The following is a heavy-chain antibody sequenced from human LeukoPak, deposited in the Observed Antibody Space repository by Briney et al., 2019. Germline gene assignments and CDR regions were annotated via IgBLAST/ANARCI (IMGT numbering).Heavy chain of an antibody. CDR2: IYSGGDT. CDR3: ARDRYSTIFGG. J-gene: IGHJ4*02. V-gene: IGHV3-66*02. D-gene: IGHD3-3*01. CDR1: GFTVSSDY. Sequence: GGSLRLSCAASGFTVSSDYMSWVRQASGKGLGWVSIIYSGGDTYYADSVKGRFTISRDNSKNTLYPQMNSLRAEDTAVYYCARDRYSTIFGGWGQGTLVTVSS.